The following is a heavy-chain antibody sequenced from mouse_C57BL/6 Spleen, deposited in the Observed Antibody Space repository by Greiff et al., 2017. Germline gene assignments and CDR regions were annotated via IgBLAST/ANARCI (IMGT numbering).Heavy chain of an antibody. J-gene: IGHJ2*01. CDR3: ARNPAYYSNYLDY. V-gene: IGHV1-52*01. Sequence: QVQLQQPGAELVRPGSSVKLSCKASGYTFTSYWMHWVKQRPIQGLEWIGNIDPSDSETHYNQKFKDKATLTVDKSSSTAYMQLSSLTSEDSAVYYCARNPAYYSNYLDYWGQGTTLTVSS. D-gene: IGHD2-5*01. CDR1: GYTFTSYW. CDR2: IDPSDSET.